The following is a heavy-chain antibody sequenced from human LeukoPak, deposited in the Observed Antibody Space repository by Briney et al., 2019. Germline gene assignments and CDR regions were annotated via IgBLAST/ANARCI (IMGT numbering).Heavy chain of an antibody. CDR2: ISSSGSNT. CDR1: GFTFSDYY. J-gene: IGHJ4*02. CDR3: ASYIVATTYFDY. V-gene: IGHV3-11*04. D-gene: IGHD5-12*01. Sequence: PGGSLRLSCVASGFTFSDYYMSWIRQAPGKGLEWVSYISSSGSNTYYADSVKGRFTISRDNAKNSLYLQMNSLRAEDTAVYYCASYIVATTYFDYWGQGTLVTVSS.